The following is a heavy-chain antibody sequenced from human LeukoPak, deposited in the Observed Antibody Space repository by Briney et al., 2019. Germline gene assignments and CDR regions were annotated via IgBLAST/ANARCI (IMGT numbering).Heavy chain of an antibody. J-gene: IGHJ4*02. CDR2: VHYSGST. CDR1: GGSISGYY. D-gene: IGHD6-6*01. CDR3: ARHSSLQGYYFDY. V-gene: IGHV4-59*08. Sequence: SETLSLTCTVSGGSISGYYWSWIRQPPGKGLEWIGNVHYSGSTTYHPSLQSRVTISVDTSKKRFSLKLRSVTAADSAVYYCARHSSLQGYYFDYWGRGTLVTVSS.